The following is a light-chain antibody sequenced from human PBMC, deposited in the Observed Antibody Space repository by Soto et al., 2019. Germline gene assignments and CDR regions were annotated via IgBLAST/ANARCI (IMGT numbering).Light chain of an antibody. CDR3: LQHNSYPLT. J-gene: IGKJ4*01. CDR1: QGIGNY. Sequence: DIQMTQSPSALSASIRDRVTITCRASQGIGNYVAWFQVKPGKVPKRLIYAASSLQSGVPSRLSGYGSGTELTLTISSLQPEDSAIYYCLQHNSYPLTFGGGTKVDIK. CDR2: AAS. V-gene: IGKV1-17*03.